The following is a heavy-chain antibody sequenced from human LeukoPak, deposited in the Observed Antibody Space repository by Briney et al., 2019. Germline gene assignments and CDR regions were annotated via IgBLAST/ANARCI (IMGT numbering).Heavy chain of an antibody. CDR3: ARHGSASGWYRSHFDY. Sequence: SETLSLTCTVSGGSISSSSYYWGWIRQPPGKGLEWIGSIYYSGSTYYSPSLKSRVTMSVDTSKNQFSLKLSSVTAADTAVYYRARHGSASGWYRSHFDYWGQGTLVTVSS. D-gene: IGHD6-19*01. CDR1: GGSISSSSYY. J-gene: IGHJ4*02. V-gene: IGHV4-39*01. CDR2: IYYSGST.